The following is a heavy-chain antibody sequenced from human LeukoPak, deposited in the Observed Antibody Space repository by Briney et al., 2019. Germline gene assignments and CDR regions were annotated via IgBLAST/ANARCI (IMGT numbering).Heavy chain of an antibody. V-gene: IGHV3-30-3*01. CDR3: VKSPTYYNMDV. J-gene: IGHJ6*03. CDR2: ISYDGTNK. CDR1: GFTSSNYV. Sequence: GSLRLSCAASGFTSSNYVIHWVRPAPGKGLEWLAVISYDGTNKYYADSVKGRFTISRDHSQSTVDLQMNTLRGADTAVYYCVKSPTYYNMDVWGKGTTVTVSS.